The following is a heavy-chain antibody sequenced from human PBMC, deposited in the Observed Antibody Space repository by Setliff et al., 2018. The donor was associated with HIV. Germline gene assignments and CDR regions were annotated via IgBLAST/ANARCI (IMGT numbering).Heavy chain of an antibody. CDR1: GGTFSSYA. Sequence: ASVKVSCKASGGTFSSYAINWVRQAPGQGLEWMGGIIPIFGTANYAQKFQGRVTITTDESTSTAYMELSSLKSDDTAVYYCVRRESDYGTKAGFRYWGQGTLVTVSS. CDR2: IIPIFGTA. CDR3: VRRESDYGTKAGFRY. D-gene: IGHD4-17*01. V-gene: IGHV1-69*05. J-gene: IGHJ4*02.